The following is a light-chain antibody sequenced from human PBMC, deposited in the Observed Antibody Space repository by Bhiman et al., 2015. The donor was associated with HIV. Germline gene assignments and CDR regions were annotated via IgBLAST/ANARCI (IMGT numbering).Light chain of an antibody. Sequence: QSALTQPASVSGSPGQSITISCTGTSSDVGTYNLVSWYQQYPGKAPKLMIFEVTFRPLGVSNRFSGSKSGNTASLTISGLQAEDEAHYYCCSYAGSNTFLFGGGTKLTVL. CDR3: CSYAGSNTFL. J-gene: IGLJ2*01. CDR2: EVT. V-gene: IGLV2-23*02. CDR1: SSDVGTYNL.